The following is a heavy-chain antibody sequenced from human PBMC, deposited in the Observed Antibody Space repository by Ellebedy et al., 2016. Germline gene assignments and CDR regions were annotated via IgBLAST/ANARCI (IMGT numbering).Heavy chain of an antibody. CDR2: INHSGST. Sequence: SETLSLXXTVSGGSISSYYWSWIRQPPGKGLEWIGEINHSGSTNYNPSLKSRVTISVDTSKNQFSLKLSSGTAADTAVYYCARGVPPHEVAVAGTRRAYYMDVWGKGTTVTVSS. D-gene: IGHD6-19*01. V-gene: IGHV4-34*01. CDR1: GGSISSYY. J-gene: IGHJ6*03. CDR3: ARGVPPHEVAVAGTRRAYYMDV.